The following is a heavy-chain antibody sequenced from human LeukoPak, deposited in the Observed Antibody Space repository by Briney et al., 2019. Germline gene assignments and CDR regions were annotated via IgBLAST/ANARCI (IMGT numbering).Heavy chain of an antibody. V-gene: IGHV4-39*07. Sequence: TPSETLSLTCTVSGGYISSSSYYWGWIRQPPGKGLEWIGSIYYSGSTNYNPSLKSRVTISVDTSKNQFSLKLSSVTAADTAVYYCARGGSYLYYYYYMDVWGKGTTVTVSS. CDR2: IYYSGST. CDR3: ARGGSYLYYYYYMDV. D-gene: IGHD1-26*01. CDR1: GGYISSSSYY. J-gene: IGHJ6*03.